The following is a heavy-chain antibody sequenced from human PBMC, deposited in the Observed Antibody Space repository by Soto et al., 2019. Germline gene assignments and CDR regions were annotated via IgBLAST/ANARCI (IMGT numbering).Heavy chain of an antibody. Sequence: GGSLRLSCAASGFTFSSYGMHWVRQAPGKGLEWVAVIWYDGSNKYYADSVKGRFTISRDNSKNTLYLQMNSLRAEDTAVYYCARSMLLTIDYYYYGMDVWGQGTTVTVSS. CDR1: GFTFSSYG. V-gene: IGHV3-33*01. CDR3: ARSMLLTIDYYYYGMDV. CDR2: IWYDGSNK. J-gene: IGHJ6*02. D-gene: IGHD2-15*01.